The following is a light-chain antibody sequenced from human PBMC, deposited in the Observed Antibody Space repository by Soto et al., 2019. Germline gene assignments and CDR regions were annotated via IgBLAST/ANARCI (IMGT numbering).Light chain of an antibody. CDR2: DAS. CDR3: QQYDTLPFT. J-gene: IGKJ4*01. V-gene: IGKV3-15*01. Sequence: EIVLTQSPATLSVSPGERVTLSCRASQSVSSHLAWYRQRPGQAPRLLIYDASSRATGVPARFSGSGSGTEFALTISSLQSEDFAIYYCQQYDTLPFTFGGGARVDI. CDR1: QSVSSH.